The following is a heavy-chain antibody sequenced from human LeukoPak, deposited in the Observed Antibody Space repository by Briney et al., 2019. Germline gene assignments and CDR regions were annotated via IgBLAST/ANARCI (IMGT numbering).Heavy chain of an antibody. V-gene: IGHV1-2*02. D-gene: IGHD3-3*01. CDR1: GYTFTGYY. CDR3: ARVTTIFGVVQD. Sequence: ASVKVSCKASGYTFTGYYMHWVRQAPGQGVEWMGWINPNSGGTNYAQKFQGRVTMTRDTSISTAYMELSRLRSDDTAVYYCARVTTIFGVVQDWGQGTLVTVSS. J-gene: IGHJ4*02. CDR2: INPNSGGT.